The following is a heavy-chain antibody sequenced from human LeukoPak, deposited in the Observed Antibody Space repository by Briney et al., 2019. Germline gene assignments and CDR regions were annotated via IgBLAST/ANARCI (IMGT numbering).Heavy chain of an antibody. D-gene: IGHD2-15*01. CDR1: GYTFTGYY. Sequence: SVKVSCKASGYTFTGYYMHWVRQAPGQGLEWMGRIIPILGIANYAQKFQGGVTITADKSTSTAYMELSSLRSEDTAVYYCARSPGYCSGGSCSSDKNWFDPWGQGTLVTVSS. CDR2: IIPILGIA. V-gene: IGHV1-69*02. CDR3: ARSPGYCSGGSCSSDKNWFDP. J-gene: IGHJ5*02.